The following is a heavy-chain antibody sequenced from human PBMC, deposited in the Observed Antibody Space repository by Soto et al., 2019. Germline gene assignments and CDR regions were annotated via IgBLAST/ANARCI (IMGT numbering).Heavy chain of an antibody. D-gene: IGHD5-18*01. CDR3: AKTRALGYTLSDY. J-gene: IGHJ4*02. CDR1: GFTFNRYD. V-gene: IGHV3-23*01. Sequence: GGSLRLSCAASGFTFNRYDMIWVRQAPGKGLEWVSTIRGSGGPTHYADSVKGRFTISRDTSRNTLWLQMDSLRAEDTAIYYCAKTRALGYTLSDYWGQGTLVTVSS. CDR2: IRGSGGPT.